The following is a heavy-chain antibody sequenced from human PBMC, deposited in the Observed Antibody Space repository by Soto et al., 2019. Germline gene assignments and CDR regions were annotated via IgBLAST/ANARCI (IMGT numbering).Heavy chain of an antibody. CDR2: ISFDGTNK. J-gene: IGHJ6*02. CDR3: AKDTLYPVVSYFYYGLDV. Sequence: VGSLRLSCAASGFVFADYGVHWVRQAPGKGLEWVAVISFDGTNKFYADSVKGRFTISRDNSNNTLYLQMSSLRTEDTAVYYCAKDTLYPVVSYFYYGLDVWGQGTTVTVSS. CDR1: GFVFADYG. V-gene: IGHV3-30*18. D-gene: IGHD2-8*01.